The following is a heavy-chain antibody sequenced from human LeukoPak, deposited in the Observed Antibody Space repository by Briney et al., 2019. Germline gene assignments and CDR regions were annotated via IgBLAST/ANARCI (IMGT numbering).Heavy chain of an antibody. V-gene: IGHV3-23*01. Sequence: GGSLRLSCAASGFTFSNEAMSWVRQAPGRGLEWVSTISDSGGSTYYADSVKGRFTISRDNSKNTLYLQMNILRAEDTAVYYCAKDATTAMPYYFDYWGQGALVTVSS. CDR2: ISDSGGST. D-gene: IGHD5-18*01. CDR1: GFTFSNEA. J-gene: IGHJ4*02. CDR3: AKDATTAMPYYFDY.